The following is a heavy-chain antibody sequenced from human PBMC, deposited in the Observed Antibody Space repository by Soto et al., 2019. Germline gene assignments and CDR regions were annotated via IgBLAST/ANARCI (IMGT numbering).Heavy chain of an antibody. CDR2: ISYDGGNE. CDR3: AREDYYYDMDI. CDR1: GFTFSSYA. V-gene: IGHV3-30-3*01. Sequence: GGSLRLSCAASGFTFSSYAMHWVRQAPGKGLEWVAVISYDGGNEYYADSVKGRFTISRDNSKNTLYLQVNSLRAEDTAVYYCAREDYYYDMDIWGQGTTVTVSS. J-gene: IGHJ6*02.